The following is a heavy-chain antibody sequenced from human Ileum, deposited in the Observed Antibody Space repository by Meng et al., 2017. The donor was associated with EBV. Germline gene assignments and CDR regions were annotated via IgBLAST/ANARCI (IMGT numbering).Heavy chain of an antibody. CDR3: ARDQAMIRY. Sequence: VPLVEAGSELKKRWVSGKVSCKASGYTVTSYAMNWLRQAPGQGLEWMGWINTNTGNPTYAQGFTGRFVFSLDTSVSTAYLQISSLKAEDTAVYYCARDQAMIRYWGQGTLVTVSS. CDR1: GYTVTSYA. J-gene: IGHJ4*02. D-gene: IGHD3-10*01. V-gene: IGHV7-4-1*02. CDR2: INTNTGNP.